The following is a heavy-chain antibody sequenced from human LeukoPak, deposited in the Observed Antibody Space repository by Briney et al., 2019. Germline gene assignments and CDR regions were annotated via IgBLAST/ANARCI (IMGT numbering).Heavy chain of an antibody. Sequence: GASVKVSCKASGYTFTSYDINWVRQATGQGLEWMGWISAYNGNTNYAQKLQGRVTMTTDTSTSTAYMELRSLRSDDTAVYYCARDRGDYYFDYWGQGTLVTVSS. J-gene: IGHJ4*02. V-gene: IGHV1-18*01. CDR2: ISAYNGNT. CDR3: ARDRGDYYFDY. D-gene: IGHD2-21*02. CDR1: GYTFTSYD.